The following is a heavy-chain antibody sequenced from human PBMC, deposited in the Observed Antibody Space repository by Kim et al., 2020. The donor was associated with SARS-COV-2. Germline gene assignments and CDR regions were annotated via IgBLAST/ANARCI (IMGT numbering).Heavy chain of an antibody. CDR3: AREGASGYGDVHPGGAFDI. Sequence: SVKVSCKASGGTFSSYAISWVRQAPGQGLEWMGGIIPIFGTANYAQKFQGRVTITADESTSTAYMELSSLRSEDTAVYYCAREGASGYGDVHPGGAFDIWGQGTMVTVSS. CDR2: IIPIFGTA. CDR1: GGTFSSYA. J-gene: IGHJ3*02. D-gene: IGHD5-12*01. V-gene: IGHV1-69*13.